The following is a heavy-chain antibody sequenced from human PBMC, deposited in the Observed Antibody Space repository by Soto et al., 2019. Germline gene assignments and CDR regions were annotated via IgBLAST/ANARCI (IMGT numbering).Heavy chain of an antibody. J-gene: IGHJ4*02. CDR2: MDPNSGDT. CDR3: ARQGSQYGSGNYVH. D-gene: IGHD3-10*01. Sequence: QVQLVQSGAVVKKPGASVKVSCKASGYTLTSYNINWVRQAPGQGLEWMGWMDPNSGDTGNTQKFQGRVTMTRDISRGTAYMELSNLRSEDTAVYYWARQGSQYGSGNYVHWGQGTRVTFSS. V-gene: IGHV1-8*01. CDR1: GYTLTSYN.